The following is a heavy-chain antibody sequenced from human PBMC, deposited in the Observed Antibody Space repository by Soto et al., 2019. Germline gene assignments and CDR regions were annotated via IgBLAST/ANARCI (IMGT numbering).Heavy chain of an antibody. CDR2: TSAYNGNT. V-gene: IGHV1-18*01. CDR1: GYTFTSYG. Sequence: ASVKVSCKASGYTFTSYGISWVRQAPGQGLEWMGWTSAYNGNTNYAQKPQGRVTMTTDTSTSTAYMELRSLRSDDTAVYYCARSAYYDILTGYYNVMGYWGQGTLVTVSS. CDR3: ARSAYYDILTGYYNVMGY. D-gene: IGHD3-9*01. J-gene: IGHJ4*02.